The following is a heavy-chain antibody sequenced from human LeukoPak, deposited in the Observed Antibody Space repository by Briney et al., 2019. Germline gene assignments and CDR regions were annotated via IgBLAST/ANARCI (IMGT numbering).Heavy chain of an antibody. CDR1: GFTFSSYA. J-gene: IGHJ1*01. D-gene: IGHD5/OR15-5a*01. V-gene: IGHV3-23*01. CDR2: ISGSGGST. Sequence: GGSLRLSCAASGFTFSSYAMRWVRQAPGKGLEWVAAISGSGGSTYYADSVKGRFTISRDNSKNTLYLQMNSLRAEDTAVYYCAKDGVPGVYPRYSQHWGQGTLVTVSS. CDR3: AKDGVPGVYPRYSQH.